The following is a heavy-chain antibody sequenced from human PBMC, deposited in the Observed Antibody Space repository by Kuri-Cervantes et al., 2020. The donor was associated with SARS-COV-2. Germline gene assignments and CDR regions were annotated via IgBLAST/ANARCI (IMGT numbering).Heavy chain of an antibody. CDR3: ARHFYGSGTYYNEGFVDY. CDR1: GGSISSYY. Sequence: SETLSLTCTVSGGSISSYYWSWIRQPPGKGLEWVGCIYYSGSTTNNPSLKSRVTISVDTSKYQFSLKLSSVTAAVTAVYYCARHFYGSGTYYNEGFVDYWGQGTLVTVSS. J-gene: IGHJ4*02. CDR2: IYYSGST. D-gene: IGHD3-10*01. V-gene: IGHV4-59*08.